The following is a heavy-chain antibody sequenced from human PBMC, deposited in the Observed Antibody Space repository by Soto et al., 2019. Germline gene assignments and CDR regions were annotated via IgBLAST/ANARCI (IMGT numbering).Heavy chain of an antibody. D-gene: IGHD2-2*01. CDR1: GGSISSYY. CDR2: IYYSGST. J-gene: IGHJ3*02. V-gene: IGHV4-59*08. CDR3: ARRGTSIVVVPAADLDAFDI. Sequence: TSETLSLTCTVSGGSISSYYWSWIRQPPGKGLEWIGYIYYSGSTNYNPSLKSRVTISVDTSKNQFSLKLSSVTAADTAVYYCARRGTSIVVVPAADLDAFDIWGQGTMVTVSS.